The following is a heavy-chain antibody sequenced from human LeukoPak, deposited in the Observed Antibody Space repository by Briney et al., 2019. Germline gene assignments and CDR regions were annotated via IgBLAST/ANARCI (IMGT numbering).Heavy chain of an antibody. CDR1: GFTFSTYE. CDR3: ARDATTELGTIYMDV. D-gene: IGHD3-3*01. V-gene: IGHV3-48*03. CDR2: ISTSGSSI. J-gene: IGHJ6*03. Sequence: GGSLRLSCAASGFTFSTYEINWVRQAPGKGLEWLSHISTSGSSIHYADSVKGRFTISRDNAKNSLYLQMNSLRVEDTAVYYCARDATTELGTIYMDVWGKGTTVTISS.